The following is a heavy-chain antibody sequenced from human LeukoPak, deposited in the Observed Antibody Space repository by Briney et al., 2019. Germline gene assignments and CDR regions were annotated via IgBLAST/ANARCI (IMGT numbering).Heavy chain of an antibody. Sequence: GGSLRLSCAASGFTFSSYSMNWVRQAPGKGLEWVSSITSTSSYIYYADSVKGRFTISRDNAKNSLYLQMNSLRAEDTAEYYCARDPRAVGYFDLWGRGTLVTVSS. CDR3: ARDPRAVGYFDL. J-gene: IGHJ2*01. CDR2: ITSTSSYI. D-gene: IGHD2-2*01. V-gene: IGHV3-21*01. CDR1: GFTFSSYS.